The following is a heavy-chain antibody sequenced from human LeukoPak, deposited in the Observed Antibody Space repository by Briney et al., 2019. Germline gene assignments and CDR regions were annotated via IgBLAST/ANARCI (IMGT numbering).Heavy chain of an antibody. V-gene: IGHV3-23*01. D-gene: IGHD2-15*01. J-gene: IGHJ6*03. Sequence: GGSLRLSCAASGFPFSNYGMSWVRQAPGEGLEWVSAISGRGGRTYHADSVKGRFTISRDNAKNSLYLQMNSLRAEDTAVYYCARAIGRYYYYMDVWGKGTTVTISS. CDR2: ISGRGGRT. CDR1: GFPFSNYG. CDR3: ARAIGRYYYYMDV.